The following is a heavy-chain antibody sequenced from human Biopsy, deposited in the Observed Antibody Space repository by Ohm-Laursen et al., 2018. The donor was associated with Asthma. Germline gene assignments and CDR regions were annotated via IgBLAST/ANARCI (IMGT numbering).Heavy chain of an antibody. Sequence: SLRLSCAASGFSFSDYYMTWMRQAPGKGLEWGSSISSSGSTTYPAESVKGRFTISRDNAQKSLFLQMGSLRAEDTAIYYCARVFESSEWGPFYHFGLDVWGQGTTVADSS. CDR1: GFSFSDYY. CDR3: ARVFESSEWGPFYHFGLDV. V-gene: IGHV3-11*01. CDR2: ISSSGSTT. J-gene: IGHJ6*02. D-gene: IGHD6-25*01.